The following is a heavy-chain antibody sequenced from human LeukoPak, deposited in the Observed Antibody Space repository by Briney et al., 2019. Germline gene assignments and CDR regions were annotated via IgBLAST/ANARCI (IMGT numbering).Heavy chain of an antibody. V-gene: IGHV4-4*02. CDR3: ARHRAGSNTSDH. D-gene: IGHD4-11*01. Sequence: SETLSLTCAVAGGSINNNHWWSWVRQTPGQGLEWIGEIHRSGGTNYNPSLKGRVTISEDKSKNQFSLRLSSVTAADTAMYYCARHRAGSNTSDHWGQGTLVTVSS. J-gene: IGHJ4*02. CDR2: IHRSGGT. CDR1: GGSINNNHW.